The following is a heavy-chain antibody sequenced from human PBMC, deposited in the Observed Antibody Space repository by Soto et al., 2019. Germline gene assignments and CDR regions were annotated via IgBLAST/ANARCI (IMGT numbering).Heavy chain of an antibody. V-gene: IGHV1-18*01. CDR3: ARDPHEFWTSYWFDP. Sequence: GASVKVSCKTSGYTFNTYGINWVRQAPGQGLELVGWISAYDGKTTHAEKFQGRVTLTTDTSTSTAYMELRSLRSDDTAIYYCARDPHEFWTSYWFDPWGQGTPVT. CDR2: ISAYDGKT. CDR1: GYTFNTYG. J-gene: IGHJ5*02. D-gene: IGHD3-3*01.